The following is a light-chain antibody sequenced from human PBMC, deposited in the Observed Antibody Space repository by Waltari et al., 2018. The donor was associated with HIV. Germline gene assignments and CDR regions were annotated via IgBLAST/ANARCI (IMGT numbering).Light chain of an antibody. CDR3: QSHDSSLGGSSV. Sequence: QSVLTQPPSVSAAPGQRITISCTGNSSNIGADYSVHWYQQVPGSAPKLLMYLTHNRPAGFPARFSGSRSGSSASLAITGLRPEDEADYYCQSHDSSLGGSSVFGGGTKLTVL. V-gene: IGLV1-40*01. CDR2: LTH. CDR1: SSNIGADYS. J-gene: IGLJ2*01.